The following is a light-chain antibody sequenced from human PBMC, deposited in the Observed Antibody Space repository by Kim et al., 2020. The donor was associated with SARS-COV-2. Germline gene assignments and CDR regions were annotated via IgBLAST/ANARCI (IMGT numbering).Light chain of an antibody. V-gene: IGKV1-9*01. J-gene: IGKJ1*01. CDR3: QQYNFYPRT. Sequence: DIQLTQSPSFLSAAVGERVTITCRASQDIRYHLAWYQHNPDKAPKLLIYAASTLQTGVPSRFSGSGSGTEFTLTISSLQPEDFATYFCQQYNFYPRTFGQGTKVDIE. CDR2: AAS. CDR1: QDIRYH.